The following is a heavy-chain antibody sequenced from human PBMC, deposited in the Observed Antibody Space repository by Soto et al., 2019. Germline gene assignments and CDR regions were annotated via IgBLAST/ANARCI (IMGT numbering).Heavy chain of an antibody. D-gene: IGHD2-15*01. J-gene: IGHJ4*02. CDR2: IYYSGST. V-gene: IGHV4-39*01. Sequence: PSETLSLTCTFSGCSISDSSYFWDWIRQPPGKGLEWIGNIYYSGSTYYNLSLKSRVTISVDTSKNQFSLKLSSVTAADTAVYYCARRGVSSYYSNYWGLGTLVTVSS. CDR3: ARRGVSSYYSNY. CDR1: GCSISDSSYF.